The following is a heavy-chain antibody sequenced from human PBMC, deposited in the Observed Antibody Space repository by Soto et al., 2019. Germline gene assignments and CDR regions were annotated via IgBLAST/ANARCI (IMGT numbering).Heavy chain of an antibody. CDR1: GLTFSISW. CDR2: ITPAGDVQ. CDR3: ATANTPYAFDM. Sequence: VQLVESGGGLVQPGESLRLSCTASGLTFSISWMTWVRQAPGEGLEWVSNITPAGDVQHYADSVKERFNISRDNAKNSLFLQMSGLRVEDTAVYYCATANTPYAFDMWGQGTMVTVSS. V-gene: IGHV3-7*01. J-gene: IGHJ3*02.